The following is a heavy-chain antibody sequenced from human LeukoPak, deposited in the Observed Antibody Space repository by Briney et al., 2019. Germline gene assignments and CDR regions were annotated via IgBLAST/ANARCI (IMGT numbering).Heavy chain of an antibody. J-gene: IGHJ6*02. CDR1: GFTFSSYA. CDR2: ISGSGGST. Sequence: GGSLRLSCAASGFTFSSYAMSWVRQAPGKGLEWVSAISGSGGSTYYADSVKGRFTISRDNSKNTLYLQMNSLRAEDTAVYYCAKFHRSRYYYYYGMDVWGQGTTVTVSS. V-gene: IGHV3-23*01. CDR3: AKFHRSRYYYYYGMDV.